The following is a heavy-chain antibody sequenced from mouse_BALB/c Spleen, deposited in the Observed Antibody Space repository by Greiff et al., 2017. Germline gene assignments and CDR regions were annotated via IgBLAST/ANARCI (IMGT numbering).Heavy chain of an antibody. Sequence: QVQLKESGAELARPGASVKMSCKASGYTFTSYTMHWVKQRPGQGLEWIGYINPSSGYTNYNQKFKDKATLTADKSSSTAYMQLSSLTSEDSAVYYCARAPLRQYYFDYWGQGTTLTVSS. J-gene: IGHJ2*01. CDR2: INPSSGYT. CDR3: ARAPLRQYYFDY. D-gene: IGHD1-1*01. CDR1: GYTFTSYT. V-gene: IGHV1-4*01.